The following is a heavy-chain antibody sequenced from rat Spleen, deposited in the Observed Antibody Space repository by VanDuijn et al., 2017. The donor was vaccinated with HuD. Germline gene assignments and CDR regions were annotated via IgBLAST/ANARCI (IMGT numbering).Heavy chain of an antibody. CDR1: GFSLSNYG. D-gene: IGHD1-3*01. V-gene: IGHV2-13*01. CDR2: IWGNGNT. Sequence: QVQLKESGPGLVQPSQTLSLTCTVSGFSLSNYGVIWVRQPPGKGLEWMGVIWGNGNTNYNSALKSRLSISRDTSKSQVYLKMNSLQTEDTAMYFCARGGYGSYIYGFFDFWGPGTMVTVSS. CDR3: ARGGYGSYIYGFFDF. J-gene: IGHJ1*01.